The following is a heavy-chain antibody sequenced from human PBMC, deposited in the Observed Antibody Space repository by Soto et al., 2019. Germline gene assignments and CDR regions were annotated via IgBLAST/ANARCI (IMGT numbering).Heavy chain of an antibody. CDR1: GFTFSSYW. D-gene: IGHD3-22*01. V-gene: IGHV3-74*01. CDR2: INSDGSST. Sequence: GGSLRLSCAASGFTFSSYWMHWVHQAPGKGLVWVSRINSDGSSTSYADSVKGRFTISRDNAKNTLYLQMNSLRAEDTAVYYSEREHYYDSSGGDYWGQGTLVTVSS. CDR3: EREHYYDSSGGDY. J-gene: IGHJ4*02.